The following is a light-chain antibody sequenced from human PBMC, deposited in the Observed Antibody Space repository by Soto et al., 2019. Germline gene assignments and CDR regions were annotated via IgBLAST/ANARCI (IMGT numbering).Light chain of an antibody. CDR2: DAS. CDR1: QSMTTY. CDR3: QQRSKWPGT. Sequence: DLQMSQSPSTLSASVGHRVSITCLASQSMTTYLTWYQQKPVKAPKLLIYDASSLQSGVSSRFCGSGSVRDFTLTISRLEPEDFAVYYCQQRSKWPGTFGQGTKVDIK. V-gene: IGKV1-5*01. J-gene: IGKJ1*01.